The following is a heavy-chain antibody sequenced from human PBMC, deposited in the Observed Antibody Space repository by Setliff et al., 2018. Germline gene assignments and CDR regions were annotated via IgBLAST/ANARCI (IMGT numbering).Heavy chain of an antibody. J-gene: IGHJ3*02. D-gene: IGHD2-2*01. CDR2: IYYSGST. CDR1: GGSISSGDYY. V-gene: IGHV4-30-4*08. CDR3: ARAHSDIVVVPAAMRDAFDI. Sequence: SETLSLTCTVSGGSISSGDYYWSWIRQPPGKGLEWIGYIYYSGSTYYNPSLKSRVTISVDTSKNQFSLKLSSVTTADTAVYYCARAHSDIVVVPAAMRDAFDIWGQGTMVTVSS.